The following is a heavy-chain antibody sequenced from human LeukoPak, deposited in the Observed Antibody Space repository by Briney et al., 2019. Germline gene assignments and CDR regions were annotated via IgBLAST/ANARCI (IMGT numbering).Heavy chain of an antibody. CDR2: IYYSGST. J-gene: IGHJ4*02. Sequence: SETLSLTCTVSGVSVSSGSYYWSWIRQPPGKGLEWIGYIYYSGSTNYNPSLKSRVTISVDTSKNQFSLKPSSVTAADTAVYYCARDRVEMATTHSSYFDYWGQGTLVTVSS. D-gene: IGHD5-24*01. V-gene: IGHV4-61*01. CDR1: GVSVSSGSYY. CDR3: ARDRVEMATTHSSYFDY.